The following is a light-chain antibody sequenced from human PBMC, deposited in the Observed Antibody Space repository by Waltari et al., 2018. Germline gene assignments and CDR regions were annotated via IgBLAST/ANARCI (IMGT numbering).Light chain of an antibody. V-gene: IGKV1-5*03. CDR3: QHYDDYPWT. Sequence: DVLMTQSPSTLSASVGDIVTITCRASQSVSSWLAWYQQKPGKAPKLLISKASNLESGVPSRFSGSGTGTEFTLTISSLQPDDFATYYCQHYDDYPWTFGQGTKVEIK. CDR1: QSVSSW. CDR2: KAS. J-gene: IGKJ1*01.